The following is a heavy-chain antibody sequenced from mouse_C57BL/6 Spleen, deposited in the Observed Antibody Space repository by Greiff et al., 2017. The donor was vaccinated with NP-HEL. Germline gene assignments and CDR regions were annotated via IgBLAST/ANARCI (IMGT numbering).Heavy chain of an antibody. CDR2: IYPGDGDT. V-gene: IGHV1-82*01. D-gene: IGHD3-2*02. CDR1: GYAFSSSW. CDR3: AREKARTTYFDY. Sequence: QVQLKQSGPELVKPGASVKIFCKASGYAFSSSWMNWVKQRPGKGLEWIGRIYPGDGDTNYNGKFKGKATLTADTSSSTAYMQLSSLMSEVSAVYFCAREKARTTYFDYWGQGTTLTVSS. J-gene: IGHJ2*01.